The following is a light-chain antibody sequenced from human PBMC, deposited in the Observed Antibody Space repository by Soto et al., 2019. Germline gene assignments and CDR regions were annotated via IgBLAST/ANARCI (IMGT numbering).Light chain of an antibody. CDR2: GAS. Sequence: EIVLTQSPGTLSWSPGERATLSCRASQSVSSNSLAWYQHKPGQAPRLLIYGASSRATGIPDRFSGTGSGTGFTLTISRLEPEDFAVYYCHHYGSSPITFGQGTRLEI. CDR3: HHYGSSPIT. CDR1: QSVSSNS. J-gene: IGKJ5*01. V-gene: IGKV3-20*01.